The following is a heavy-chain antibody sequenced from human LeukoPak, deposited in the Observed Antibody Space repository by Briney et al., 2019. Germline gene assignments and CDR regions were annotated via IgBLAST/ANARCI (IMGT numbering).Heavy chain of an antibody. CDR1: GFTFSSYA. D-gene: IGHD6-13*01. CDR3: AKDKAATGLNWFDP. Sequence: PGGSLRLSCAASGFTFSSYAMNWVRQAPGKGLEWVSGISGSGSGTFYIDSVKGRFTISRDNSKNTLYLQMNSLRAEDTALYYCAKDKAATGLNWFDPWGQGTLVTVSS. V-gene: IGHV3-23*01. CDR2: ISGSGSGT. J-gene: IGHJ5*02.